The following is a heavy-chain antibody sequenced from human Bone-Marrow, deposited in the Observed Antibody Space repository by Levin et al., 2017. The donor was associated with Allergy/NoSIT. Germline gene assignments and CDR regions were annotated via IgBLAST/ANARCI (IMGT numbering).Heavy chain of an antibody. Sequence: LSLTCAASGFTVSSHYMSWVRQAPGKGLEWVSVIYSGGSIYYAESVKGRFTISRDNSKNTLYLQMNSLRAEDTAVYYCARATRDDYGDYLGYWGQGTLVTVSS. J-gene: IGHJ4*02. CDR3: ARATRDDYGDYLGY. D-gene: IGHD4-17*01. CDR2: IYSGGSI. V-gene: IGHV3-66*01. CDR1: GFTVSSHY.